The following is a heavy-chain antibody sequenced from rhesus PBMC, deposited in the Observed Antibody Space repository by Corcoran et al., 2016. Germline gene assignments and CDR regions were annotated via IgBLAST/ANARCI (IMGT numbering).Heavy chain of an antibody. D-gene: IGHD6-25*01. CDR3: LGSWKGGYFDY. CDR2: IGGSSWST. CDR1: GYSISSGYS. J-gene: IGHJ4*01. V-gene: IGHV4-99*01. Sequence: QVQLQESGPGLVKPSETLSLTCAVSGYSISSGYSWGWIRQPPGKGLEWIGYIGGSSWSTYYNPALKSRVTISKDTSKNQFSLKLSSVTAADTAVYYCLGSWKGGYFDYWGQGVLVTVSS.